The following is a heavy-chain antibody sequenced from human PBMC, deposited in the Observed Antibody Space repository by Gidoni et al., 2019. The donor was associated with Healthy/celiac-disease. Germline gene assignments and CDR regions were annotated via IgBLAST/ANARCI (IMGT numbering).Heavy chain of an antibody. CDR2: INHSGST. Sequence: QVQLQQWGAGLLKPSETLSLTCAVYGGSFSGYYWSWIRQPPGKGLEWIGEINHSGSTNYNPSLKSRVTISVDTSKNQFSLKLSSVTAADTAVYYCARGPTVTTYFQHWGQGTLVTVSS. J-gene: IGHJ1*01. CDR3: ARGPTVTTYFQH. D-gene: IGHD4-17*01. V-gene: IGHV4-34*01. CDR1: GGSFSGYY.